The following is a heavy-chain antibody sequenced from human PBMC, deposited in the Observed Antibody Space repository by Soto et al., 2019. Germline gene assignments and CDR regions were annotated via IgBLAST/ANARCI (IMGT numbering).Heavy chain of an antibody. CDR1: GFTFRTFG. V-gene: IGHV3-21*01. J-gene: IGHJ6*02. CDR3: ARGHGMDV. CDR2: ISGSGSNI. Sequence: GGSLGLSCAASGFTFRTFGMNWVRQAPGKGLEWVSFISGSGSNIYYADSVKGRFTISRDNARSSLFLQMNSPRAEDTAVFYCARGHGMDVWGQGTTVTVSS.